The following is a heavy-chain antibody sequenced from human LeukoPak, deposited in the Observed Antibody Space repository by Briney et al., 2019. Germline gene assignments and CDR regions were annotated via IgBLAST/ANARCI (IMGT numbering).Heavy chain of an antibody. D-gene: IGHD4-23*01. CDR2: INPNSGDT. CDR3: ARDADYDYGGNSDFFDY. Sequence: GASVKVSCKASGYTFTGYHMHWVRQAPGQGLEWMGRINPNSGDTNYAQKFQGRVTMTRDTSTSTVYMELSSLRSEDTAVYYCARDADYDYGGNSDFFDYWGQGTLVTVSS. V-gene: IGHV1-2*06. CDR1: GYTFTGYH. J-gene: IGHJ4*02.